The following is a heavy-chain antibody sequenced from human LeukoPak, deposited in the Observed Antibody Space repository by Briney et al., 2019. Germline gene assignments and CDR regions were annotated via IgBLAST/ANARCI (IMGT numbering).Heavy chain of an antibody. V-gene: IGHV4-4*02. CDR3: TRENRPFCPFAY. CDR2: ISHGGTT. CDR1: GGSIDITNY. J-gene: IGHJ4*02. D-gene: IGHD2/OR15-2a*01. Sequence: PSGTLSLTCGVSGGSIDITNYWSWVRQAPGKGLEWIGEISHGGTTNYNPSLRSRVAMSLDRANNQFSLSLTSVTAADTAAYYCTRENRPFCPFAYWGQGVLVTVSS.